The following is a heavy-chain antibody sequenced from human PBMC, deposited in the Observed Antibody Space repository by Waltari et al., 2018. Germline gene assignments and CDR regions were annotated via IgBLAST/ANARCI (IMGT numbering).Heavy chain of an antibody. Sequence: QVQLVQSGAEVKKPGSSVKVSCKASGGTFSSYAISWVRQAPGHGLEWMGGIIPILGIANYAQKFQGRVTITADKSTSTAYMELSSLRSEDTAVYYCARDGGDYYDSSGYYPADYWGQGTLVTVSS. CDR2: IIPILGIA. CDR1: GGTFSSYA. J-gene: IGHJ4*02. D-gene: IGHD3-22*01. V-gene: IGHV1-69*10. CDR3: ARDGGDYYDSSGYYPADY.